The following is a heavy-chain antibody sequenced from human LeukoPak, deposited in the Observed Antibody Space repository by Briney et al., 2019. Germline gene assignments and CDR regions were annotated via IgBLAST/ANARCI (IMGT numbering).Heavy chain of an antibody. J-gene: IGHJ4*02. Sequence: GGSLRLSCAASGFTFSSYAMGWVRQAPGKGLEWVSSINNVASHIYYAGSVRDRFTISRDNAKNSVYLQMNSLRAEDTAVYYCTRDATYYLRYGYFDYWGQGTLVTVSS. CDR1: GFTFSSYA. CDR3: TRDATYYLRYGYFDY. D-gene: IGHD2/OR15-2a*01. V-gene: IGHV3-21*01. CDR2: INNVASHI.